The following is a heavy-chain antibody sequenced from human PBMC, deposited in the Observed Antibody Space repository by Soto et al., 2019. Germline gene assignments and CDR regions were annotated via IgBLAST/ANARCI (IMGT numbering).Heavy chain of an antibody. J-gene: IGHJ3*02. V-gene: IGHV6-1*01. Sequence: SPTLSLTGAISGDSVSSNSAAWNWIRQSPSRGLEWLGRTYYRSKWYNDYAVSVKSRITINPDTSKNQFSLQLNSVTPEDTAVYYCARDRSEYSSSFDAFDIWGQGTMVTVSS. CDR3: ARDRSEYSSSFDAFDI. CDR1: GDSVSSNSAA. D-gene: IGHD6-6*01. CDR2: TYYRSKWYN.